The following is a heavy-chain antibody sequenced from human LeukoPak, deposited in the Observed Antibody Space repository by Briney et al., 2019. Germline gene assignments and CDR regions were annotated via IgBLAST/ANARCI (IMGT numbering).Heavy chain of an antibody. J-gene: IGHJ4*02. CDR1: GGTFSSYA. Sequence: GASVKVSCKASGGTFSSYAISWVRQAPGQGLEWMGGIIPIFGTANYAQKFQGRVTITADESTSTAYMELSSLRSEDTAVYYCAREECSSTSCYVDYWGQGTLVTVSS. D-gene: IGHD2-2*01. V-gene: IGHV1-69*13. CDR3: AREECSSTSCYVDY. CDR2: IIPIFGTA.